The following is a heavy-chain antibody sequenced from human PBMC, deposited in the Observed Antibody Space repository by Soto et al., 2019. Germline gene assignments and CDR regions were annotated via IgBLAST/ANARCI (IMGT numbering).Heavy chain of an antibody. Sequence: PSETLSLTCTVSGGSISNYYWSWIRQPPGKGLEWIAYIYYTGSTNYNPSLKSRVTISIDTSKSQFSLKLSSVTAADTAVYYCARGSTHYYYDSSGYFIDYWGQGTLVTVSS. CDR3: ARGSTHYYYDSSGYFIDY. CDR1: GGSISNYY. CDR2: IYYTGST. D-gene: IGHD3-22*01. J-gene: IGHJ4*02. V-gene: IGHV4-59*01.